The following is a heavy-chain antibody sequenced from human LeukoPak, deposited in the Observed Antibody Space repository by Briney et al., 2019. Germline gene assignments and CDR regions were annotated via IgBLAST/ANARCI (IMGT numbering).Heavy chain of an antibody. D-gene: IGHD1-14*01. CDR2: INHSGST. V-gene: IGHV4-34*01. J-gene: IGHJ6*03. CDR1: GGSFSGYY. Sequence: SETLSLTCAVYGGSFSGYYWSWIRQPPGKGLEWIGEINHSGSTNYNPSLKSRVTISVDTSKNQFSLKLSSVTAADTAVYYCAKESGPYYYYMDVWGKGTTVTVSS. CDR3: AKESGPYYYYMDV.